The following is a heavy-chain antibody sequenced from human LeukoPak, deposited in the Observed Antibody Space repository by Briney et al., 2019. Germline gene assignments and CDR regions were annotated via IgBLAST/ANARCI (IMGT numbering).Heavy chain of an antibody. D-gene: IGHD2-2*02. Sequence: GASVKVSCKASGYTFTGYYMRWVRQAPGQGLEWMGWINPNSGGTNYAQKFQGRVTMTRDTSISTAYMELSRLRSDDTAVYYCAGYCSSTSCYNSLDYWGQGTLVTVSS. V-gene: IGHV1-2*02. CDR3: AGYCSSTSCYNSLDY. J-gene: IGHJ4*02. CDR2: INPNSGGT. CDR1: GYTFTGYY.